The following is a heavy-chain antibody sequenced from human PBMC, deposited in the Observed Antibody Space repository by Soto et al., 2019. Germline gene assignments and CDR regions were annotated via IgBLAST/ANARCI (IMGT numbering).Heavy chain of an antibody. Sequence: SETLSLTCTVSGGSISSGDYYWSWIRQPPGKGLEWIGYIYYSGSTYYNPSLKSRVTISVDTSKNQFSLKLSSVPAADTAVYYCAAPPPLRSGYGYYFDYWGQRTLVTVSS. CDR3: AAPPPLRSGYGYYFDY. J-gene: IGHJ4*02. D-gene: IGHD3-3*01. V-gene: IGHV4-30-4*01. CDR1: GGSISSGDYY. CDR2: IYYSGST.